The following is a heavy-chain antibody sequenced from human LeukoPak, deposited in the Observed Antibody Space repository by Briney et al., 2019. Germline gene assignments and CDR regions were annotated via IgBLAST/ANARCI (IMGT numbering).Heavy chain of an antibody. CDR1: GDSIASSSYF. D-gene: IGHD6-19*01. J-gene: IGHJ4*02. CDR3: ARAPDPNSSGWYYFDD. V-gene: IGHV4-39*01. CDR2: IYYSGTS. Sequence: KPSETLSLTCTVSGDSIASSSYFWGWIRQPPGKGLEWIGSIYYSGTSYCNPSLKSRVTISVDTSKSQFSLQLSSVTAADTAVYYCARAPDPNSSGWYYFDDWGQGTLVTVSS.